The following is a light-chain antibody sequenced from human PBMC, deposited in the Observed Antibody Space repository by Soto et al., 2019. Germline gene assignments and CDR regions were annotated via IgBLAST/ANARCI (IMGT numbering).Light chain of an antibody. CDR1: QTISNW. CDR2: DAS. Sequence: EIQRTPSPSTLSASVGDRVPITCRASQTISNWLAWYQQKPGKAPKVLIYDASTLDGGVPSRFSGRRSGTDFTLTISSLQPSDFATYYCQQYNTYPLTFGGGTKVDIK. CDR3: QQYNTYPLT. J-gene: IGKJ4*01. V-gene: IGKV1-5*01.